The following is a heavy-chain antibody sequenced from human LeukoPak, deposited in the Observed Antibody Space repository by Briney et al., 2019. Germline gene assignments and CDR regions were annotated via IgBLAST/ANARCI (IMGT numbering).Heavy chain of an antibody. CDR1: GFSVSSGYY. CDR2: SHPSGTT. CDR3: AREAERRIVN. Sequence: SETLSLTCVVSGFSVSSGYYWGWIRQPPGRGLEWIVNSHPSGTTFYNSSLESRVAMSIDTSKNQFSLKLVSVTAADTAVYYCAREAERRIVNWGQGTLVTVSS. J-gene: IGHJ4*02. D-gene: IGHD1-1*01. V-gene: IGHV4-38-2*02.